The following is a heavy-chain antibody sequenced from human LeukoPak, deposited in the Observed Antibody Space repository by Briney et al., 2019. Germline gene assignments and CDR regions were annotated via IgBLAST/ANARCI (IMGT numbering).Heavy chain of an antibody. Sequence: ASVKVSCKASGYTFTSYDINWVRQATGHGLEWMGWMNPNSGNIAYAQKFQGRVTITRNTSINTAYMELSSLTSEDTAMYYCARGRATVTTHWLDPWGQGTLVAVSP. D-gene: IGHD4-11*01. CDR1: GYTFTSYD. CDR2: MNPNSGNI. V-gene: IGHV1-8*03. J-gene: IGHJ5*02. CDR3: ARGRATVTTHWLDP.